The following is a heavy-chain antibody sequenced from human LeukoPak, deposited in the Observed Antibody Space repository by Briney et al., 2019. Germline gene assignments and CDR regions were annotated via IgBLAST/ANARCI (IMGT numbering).Heavy chain of an antibody. CDR3: ARRSKYCSSTSCYAFDI. D-gene: IGHD2-2*01. CDR2: IYYSGST. Sequence: SETLSLTCTVSGGSISRYYWSWIRQPPGKVLEWIGYIYYSGSTNYNPSLKSRVTISVDTSKNQFSLRLSSVTAADTAVYYCARRSKYCSSTSCYAFDIWGQGTMVTVSS. J-gene: IGHJ3*02. CDR1: GGSISRYY. V-gene: IGHV4-59*08.